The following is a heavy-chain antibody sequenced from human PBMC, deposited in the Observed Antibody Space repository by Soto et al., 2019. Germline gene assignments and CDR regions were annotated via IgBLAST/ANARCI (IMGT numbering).Heavy chain of an antibody. Sequence: QITLKEAGPTLVKPTQPLTLTCTFSGFSFSTTGVGVGWIRQPPGKALEWLALIYWDDDKRYSPSLKSRLTITEDTSKNQVVLTMTNMDPVDTATYYCAHRQAQGIGLAGTFDSWGQGTLVTVSS. V-gene: IGHV2-5*02. J-gene: IGHJ4*02. CDR2: IYWDDDK. CDR1: GFSFSTTGVG. D-gene: IGHD6-19*01. CDR3: AHRQAQGIGLAGTFDS.